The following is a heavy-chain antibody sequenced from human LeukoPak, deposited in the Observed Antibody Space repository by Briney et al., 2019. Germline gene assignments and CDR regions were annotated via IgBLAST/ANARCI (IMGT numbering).Heavy chain of an antibody. D-gene: IGHD3-16*02. CDR2: INSDGSST. J-gene: IGHJ6*03. Sequence: GGSLRLSCAASGFTFSSFWMHWVRQAPGKGLVWVSRINSDGSSTSYADSVKGRFTMSRDNAKNSVYLQMNRLRVEDTAVYYCARRSYRGVIGLYYYYYMDVWGKGTPVAVSS. V-gene: IGHV3-74*01. CDR1: GFTFSSFW. CDR3: ARRSYRGVIGLYYYYYMDV.